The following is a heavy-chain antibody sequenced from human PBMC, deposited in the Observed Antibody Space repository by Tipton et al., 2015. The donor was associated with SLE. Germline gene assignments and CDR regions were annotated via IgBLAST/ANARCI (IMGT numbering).Heavy chain of an antibody. CDR3: GRAIGVHYFHV. Sequence: TLSLTCTVSGASISGAYWGWIRQPPGKGLEWIGYIYYSGTTYYNPSLKTRVTISVDASKTQFSLRLTSVTAADTAVYYCGRAIGVHYFHVWGQGTLVTVSS. CDR2: IYYSGTT. CDR1: GASISGAY. D-gene: IGHD2-21*01. V-gene: IGHV4-59*12. J-gene: IGHJ4*02.